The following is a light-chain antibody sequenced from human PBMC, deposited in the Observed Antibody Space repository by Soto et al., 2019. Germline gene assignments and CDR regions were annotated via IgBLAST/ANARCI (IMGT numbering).Light chain of an antibody. V-gene: IGKV3-20*01. J-gene: IGKJ1*01. CDR1: QSVSSY. CDR3: QQYGSSRT. Sequence: VLTPSPATLAWSPWERATLSCRARQSVSSYLAWYQQKPGQAPRLLIYDASNRATGIPARFSGSGSGTDFTLTISRLEPEDSAVYSCQQYGSSRTFGQGTKVDIK. CDR2: DAS.